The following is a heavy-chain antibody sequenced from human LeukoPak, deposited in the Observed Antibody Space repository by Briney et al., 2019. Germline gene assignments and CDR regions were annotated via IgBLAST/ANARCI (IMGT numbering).Heavy chain of an antibody. Sequence: GGSLRLSCAASGFTFSSYSMNWVRQAPGKGLEWVSSLSNSSSYIYYADSVKGRFTISRDNAKNSLYLQMNSLRAEDTAVYYCASGGEITIFGVVTRENYYMDVWGKGTTVTVSS. V-gene: IGHV3-21*01. J-gene: IGHJ6*03. CDR2: LSNSSSYI. CDR3: ASGGEITIFGVVTRENYYMDV. D-gene: IGHD3-3*01. CDR1: GFTFSSYS.